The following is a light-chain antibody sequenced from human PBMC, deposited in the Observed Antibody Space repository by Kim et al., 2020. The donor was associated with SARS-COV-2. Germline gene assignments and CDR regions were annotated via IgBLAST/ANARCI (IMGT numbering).Light chain of an antibody. Sequence: YNYVSWYQQHPGKAPKLLIYDVTKRPSGVSSRFSGSKYGDTASLTISGLQPEDEAYYHCNSYSYNIAWVFGGGTQLTVL. CDR2: DVT. V-gene: IGLV2-14*04. CDR1: YNY. J-gene: IGLJ3*02. CDR3: NSYSYNIAWV.